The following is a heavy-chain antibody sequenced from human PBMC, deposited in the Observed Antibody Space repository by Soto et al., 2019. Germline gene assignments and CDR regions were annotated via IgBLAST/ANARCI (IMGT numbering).Heavy chain of an antibody. D-gene: IGHD3-3*01. J-gene: IGHJ5*02. V-gene: IGHV1-3*01. CDR2: INAGNGNT. CDR1: GYTFTSYA. CDR3: ARDIGDFWSGSHWFDP. Sequence: ASVKVSCKASGYTFTSYAMHWVRQAPGQRLEWMGWINAGNGNTKYSQKFQGRVTITRDTSASTAYMELSSLRSEDTAVYYCARDIGDFWSGSHWFDPWGQGTVVTVSS.